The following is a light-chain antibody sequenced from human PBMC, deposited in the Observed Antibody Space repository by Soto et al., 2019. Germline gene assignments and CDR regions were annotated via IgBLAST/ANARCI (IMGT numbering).Light chain of an antibody. J-gene: IGLJ1*01. CDR2: DNN. CDR3: GTWDSSLSAYV. Sequence: QSVLTQPPSVSAAPGQRVAISCSGNSSNIGNNYVSWYQQFPGTAPKLLIYDNNERLSGIPVRFSASKSGTSATLGIAGLXTGDEADYYCGTWDSSLSAYVFGTGTKVTVL. V-gene: IGLV1-51*01. CDR1: SSNIGNNY.